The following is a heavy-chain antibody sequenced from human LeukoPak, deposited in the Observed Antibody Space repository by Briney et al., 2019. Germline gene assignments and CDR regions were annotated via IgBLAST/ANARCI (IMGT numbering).Heavy chain of an antibody. D-gene: IGHD1-7*01. CDR3: ARQAQGRITGTTSNWFDP. J-gene: IGHJ5*02. CDR1: GGSFSGYY. V-gene: IGHV4-34*01. CDR2: INHSGST. Sequence: KPSETLSLTCADYGGSFSGYYWSWIRQPPGKGLEWIGEINHSGSTNYNPSLKSRVTISVDTSKNQFSLKLSSVTAADTAVYYRARQAQGRITGTTSNWFDPWGQGTLVTVSS.